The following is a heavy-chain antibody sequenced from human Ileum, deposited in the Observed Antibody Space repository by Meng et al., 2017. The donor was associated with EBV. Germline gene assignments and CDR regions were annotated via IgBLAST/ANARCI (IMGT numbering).Heavy chain of an antibody. CDR2: ISGGAGST. CDR1: GFTFSTYA. J-gene: IGHJ4*02. V-gene: IGHV3-23*04. CDR3: AKSGGIAASADY. Sequence: EGQLVESGGGLAPPGGSLRLSCVASGFTFSTYAMSWFRQAPGKGLAWVSAISGGAGSTYDADSVKGRFTISRDNSKNTLYLQMNSLRAEDTAVYYCAKSGGIAASADYWGQGTLVTVAS. D-gene: IGHD6-13*01.